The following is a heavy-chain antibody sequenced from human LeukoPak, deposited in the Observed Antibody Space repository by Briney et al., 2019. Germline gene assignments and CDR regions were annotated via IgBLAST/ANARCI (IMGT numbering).Heavy chain of an antibody. J-gene: IGHJ4*02. CDR3: ATAILTRFDF. CDR2: IRSKADNYAT. V-gene: IGHV3-73*01. D-gene: IGHD5-18*01. CDR1: GFSFSGAD. Sequence: PGGSLRLSCAASGFSFSGADMHWVRQASGKGLEWVGRIRSKADNYATVYVASVKGRFTISRDDSQNMAYPQMNSLKTEDTAIYYCATAILTRFDFWGQGNLVTVSS.